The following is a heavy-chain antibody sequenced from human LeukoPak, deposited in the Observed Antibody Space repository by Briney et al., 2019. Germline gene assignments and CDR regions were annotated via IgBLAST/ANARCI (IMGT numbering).Heavy chain of an antibody. CDR1: GGTFSSYN. CDR2: IIPMQGTP. D-gene: IGHD6-19*01. V-gene: IGHV1-69*08. J-gene: IGHJ4*02. Sequence: SVKVSFKASGGTFSSYNFIWVRQAPGQGLEWMGGIIPMQGTPNYAQKFQDRVTISADKSTTTVYMALSSLRYEDTAMYYCARESVAGGFEYWGQGTLVTVSS. CDR3: ARESVAGGFEY.